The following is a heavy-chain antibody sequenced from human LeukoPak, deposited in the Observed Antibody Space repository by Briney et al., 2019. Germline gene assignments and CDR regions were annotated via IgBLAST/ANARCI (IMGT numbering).Heavy chain of an antibody. CDR1: TYSISSSYY. D-gene: IGHD5-12*01. V-gene: IGHV4-38-2*02. Sequence: SETLSLTCTVSTYSISSSYYWGGIRRPPDKGREWMGIIYHSGSTYYNPSLKSRVTISVDTSKNQFSLKLNSVTAADTAVYYCARVESGYDSWVDYWGQGTLVTVSS. CDR3: ARVESGYDSWVDY. J-gene: IGHJ4*02. CDR2: IYHSGST.